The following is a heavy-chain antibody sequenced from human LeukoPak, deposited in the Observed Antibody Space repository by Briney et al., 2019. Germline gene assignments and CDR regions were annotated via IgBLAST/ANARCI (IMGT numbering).Heavy chain of an antibody. CDR3: ARDLPYCGGDCYSGYDAFDI. Sequence: SETLSLTCTVSGGSISSYYWSWIRQPPGKGLEWIGYIYYSGSTNYNPSLKSRVTISVDTSENQFSLKLSSVTAADTAVYYCARDLPYCGGDCYSGYDAFDIWGQGTMVTVSS. D-gene: IGHD2-21*01. V-gene: IGHV4-59*01. CDR2: IYYSGST. J-gene: IGHJ3*02. CDR1: GGSISSYY.